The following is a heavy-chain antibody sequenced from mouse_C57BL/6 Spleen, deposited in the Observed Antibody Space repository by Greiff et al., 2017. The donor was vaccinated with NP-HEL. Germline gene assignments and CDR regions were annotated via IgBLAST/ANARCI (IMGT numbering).Heavy chain of an antibody. CDR1: GFTFSDYG. CDR2: ISSGSSTI. D-gene: IGHD1-1*01. CDR3: AIGSSYDYAMDY. V-gene: IGHV5-17*01. J-gene: IGHJ4*01. Sequence: EVKLVESGGGLVKPGGSLKLSCAASGFTFSDYGMHWVRQAPEKGLEWVAYISSGSSTIYYADTVKGRCTISRDNAKNTLFLQMTSLRSEDTAMYYCAIGSSYDYAMDYWGQGTSVTVSS.